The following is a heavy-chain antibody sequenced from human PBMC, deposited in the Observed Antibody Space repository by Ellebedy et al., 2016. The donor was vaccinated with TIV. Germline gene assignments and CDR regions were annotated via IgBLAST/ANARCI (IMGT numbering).Heavy chain of an antibody. J-gene: IGHJ4*02. CDR1: GFTFSSYA. D-gene: IGHD4-17*01. CDR2: ISGSGGST. CDR3: ARGADGDYAPFDY. Sequence: GESLKISXAASGFTFSSYAMSWVRQAPGKGLEWVSAISGSGGSTYYADSVKGRFTISRDNSKNTLYLQMNSLRAEDTAVYYCARGADGDYAPFDYWGQGTLVTVSS. V-gene: IGHV3-23*01.